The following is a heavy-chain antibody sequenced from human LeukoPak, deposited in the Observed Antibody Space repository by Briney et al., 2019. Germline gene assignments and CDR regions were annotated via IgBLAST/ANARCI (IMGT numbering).Heavy chain of an antibody. CDR2: ISAYNGNT. D-gene: IGHD2-21*02. Sequence: ASVMVSCKASGYTFTSYGISWVRQAPGQGLEWMGWISAYNGNTNYAQKLQGRVTMTTDTSTSTAYMELRSLRSDDTAVYYCAREQYCGGDCSFDYWGQGTLVTVSS. CDR1: GYTFTSYG. V-gene: IGHV1-18*01. J-gene: IGHJ4*02. CDR3: AREQYCGGDCSFDY.